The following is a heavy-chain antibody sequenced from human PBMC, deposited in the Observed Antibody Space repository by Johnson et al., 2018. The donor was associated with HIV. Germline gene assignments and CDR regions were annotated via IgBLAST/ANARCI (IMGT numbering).Heavy chain of an antibody. J-gene: IGHJ3*02. CDR3: TTGLYWNDAFDI. V-gene: IGHV3-15*01. D-gene: IGHD1-1*01. CDR2: VKSKTDGGTT. Sequence: VQVVESGGGLVKPGGSLRLSCAASGFTFSDAWMNWVRQAPGKGLEWVGRVKSKTDGGTTDYAAPVKGSFTISRDASKNTLYLQMSSLKTEDTAVYYCTTGLYWNDAFDIWGQGTMVTVSS. CDR1: GFTFSDAW.